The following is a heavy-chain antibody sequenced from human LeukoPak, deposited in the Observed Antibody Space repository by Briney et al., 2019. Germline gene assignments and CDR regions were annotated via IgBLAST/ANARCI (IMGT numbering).Heavy chain of an antibody. Sequence: PSETLSLTCTVSGGSISSHYWSWIRQPPGKGLEWIGYIYYSGSTNYNPSLKSRVTISVDTSKNQFSLKLSSVTAADTAVYYCARDTAMKRWGQGTLVTVSS. CDR3: ARDTAMKR. J-gene: IGHJ4*02. D-gene: IGHD5-18*01. CDR1: GGSISSHY. V-gene: IGHV4-59*11. CDR2: IYYSGST.